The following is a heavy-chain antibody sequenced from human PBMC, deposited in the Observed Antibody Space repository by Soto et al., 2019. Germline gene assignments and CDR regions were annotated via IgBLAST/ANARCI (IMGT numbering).Heavy chain of an antibody. Sequence: SVQVSCKSSGGTFSSYAISWVREAPGQGLEWMGGIIPIFGTANYAQKFQGRVTITADESTSTAYMELSSLRSEDTAVYYCARDPAGYSYSFGWFDPWGQGTLVTVSS. CDR1: GGTFSSYA. CDR2: IIPIFGTA. CDR3: ARDPAGYSYSFGWFDP. V-gene: IGHV1-69*13. D-gene: IGHD5-18*01. J-gene: IGHJ5*02.